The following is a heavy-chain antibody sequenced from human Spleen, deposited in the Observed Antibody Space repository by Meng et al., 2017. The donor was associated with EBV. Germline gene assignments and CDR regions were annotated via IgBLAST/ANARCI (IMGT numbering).Heavy chain of an antibody. CDR3: SRDLAGSDDS. D-gene: IGHD1-14*01. CDR2: INEHGSIT. Sequence: LLVECGGALVQPGGSLRLSCAASGFTFSRYWMHWVRQVPGEGLVWVSRINEHGSITNYADSVKGRFTISRDNARNTLYLQMNSLRAEDIGLYFCSRDLAGSDDSWGQGTLVTVSS. CDR1: GFTFSRYW. J-gene: IGHJ5*01. V-gene: IGHV3-74*01.